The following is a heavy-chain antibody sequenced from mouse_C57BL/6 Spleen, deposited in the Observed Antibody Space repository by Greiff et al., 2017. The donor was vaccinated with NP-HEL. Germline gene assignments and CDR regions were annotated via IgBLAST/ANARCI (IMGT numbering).Heavy chain of an antibody. CDR1: GYTFTDYE. CDR3: ARTGAWFAY. V-gene: IGHV1-15*01. Sequence: VQLQQSGAELVRPGASVTLSCKASGYTFTDYEMHWVKQTPVHGLEWIGAIDPETGGTAYNQKFKGKATLTADKSSSTAYLQLRSLTSEDSAVYYCARTGAWFAYWGQGTLLTVSA. D-gene: IGHD1-1*02. J-gene: IGHJ3*01. CDR2: IDPETGGT.